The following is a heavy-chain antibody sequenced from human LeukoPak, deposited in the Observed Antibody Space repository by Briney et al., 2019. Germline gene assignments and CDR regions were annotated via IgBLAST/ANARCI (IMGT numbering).Heavy chain of an antibody. Sequence: SETLSLTCTVSAGSMSGYYWSWIRQPPGKGLEWIGYIFSSGATNYNPSLKSRVTISVDTSKNQFSLKLSSVTAADTAVYYCARRAKIAYYFDYWGQGTVVTVSS. CDR3: ARRAKIAYYFDY. CDR1: AGSMSGYY. D-gene: IGHD2-21*01. CDR2: IFSSGAT. V-gene: IGHV4-59*08. J-gene: IGHJ4*02.